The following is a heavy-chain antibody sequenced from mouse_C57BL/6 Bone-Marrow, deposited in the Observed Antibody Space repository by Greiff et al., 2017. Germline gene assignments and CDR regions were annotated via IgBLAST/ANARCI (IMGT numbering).Heavy chain of an antibody. D-gene: IGHD2-5*01. J-gene: IGHJ1*03. CDR3: VYSNYWYFDV. CDR2: IRSKSNNYAT. Sequence: EVQGVESGGGLVQPKGSLKLSCAASGFSFNTYAMNWVRQAPGKGLEWVARIRSKSNNYATYYADSVKDRFTISRDDSESMLYLQMNNLKTEDTAMYYCVYSNYWYFDVWGTGTTVTVSS. CDR1: GFSFNTYA. V-gene: IGHV10-1*01.